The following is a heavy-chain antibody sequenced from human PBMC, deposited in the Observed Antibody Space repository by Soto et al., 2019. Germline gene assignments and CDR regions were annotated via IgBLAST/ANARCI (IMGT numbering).Heavy chain of an antibody. V-gene: IGHV3-23*01. CDR2: ISGSGGSA. J-gene: IGHJ4*02. CDR1: GFTFSSYA. CDR3: APPPGTYSGSYYLGY. Sequence: EVQLLESGGGLVQPGGSLRLSCAASGFTFSSYAMSWVRQAPGKGLEWVSAISGSGGSAYYADSVKGRFTISRDNSKNTLYLQMNSLRAEDTAVYYCAPPPGTYSGSYYLGYWGQGTLVTVSS. D-gene: IGHD1-26*01.